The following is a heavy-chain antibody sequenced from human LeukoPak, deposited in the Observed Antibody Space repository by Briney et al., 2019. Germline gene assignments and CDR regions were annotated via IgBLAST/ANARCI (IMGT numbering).Heavy chain of an antibody. J-gene: IGHJ3*02. CDR3: ARDRTPYDGNGYYDAHDI. V-gene: IGHV3-7*01. CDR1: GFTFSSYW. Sequence: PGGSLRLTCAASGFTFSSYWMNGARQAPGKGLEWVASINHNGNVNYYVDSVKGRFTISRDNAKNSLYLQMNSLRAEDTVVYYCARDRTPYDGNGYYDAHDIWGQGTMVTVSS. CDR2: INHNGNVN. D-gene: IGHD3-22*01.